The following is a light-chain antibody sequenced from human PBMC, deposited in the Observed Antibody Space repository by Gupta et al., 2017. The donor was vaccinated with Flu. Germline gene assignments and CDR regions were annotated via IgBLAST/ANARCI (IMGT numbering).Light chain of an antibody. CDR2: RAS. V-gene: IGKV1-5*03. J-gene: IGKJ2*03. Sequence: DIKMTQSPSTLSAFVGDRVTITCRASQSVSSWLAWYQQKLGKAPKLLIYRASSLQSGVPSRFSGSGSGTEFTLTISSLQPDDFATYYCQHYNGFSGSFGQGTKLEIK. CDR3: QHYNGFSGS. CDR1: QSVSSW.